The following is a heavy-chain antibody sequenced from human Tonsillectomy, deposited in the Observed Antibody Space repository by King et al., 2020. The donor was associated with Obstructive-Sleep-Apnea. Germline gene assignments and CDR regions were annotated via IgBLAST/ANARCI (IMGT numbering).Heavy chain of an antibody. CDR3: ARDRFKDYYGSGSFT. D-gene: IGHD3-10*01. CDR2: IYYIGST. V-gene: IGHV4-39*07. J-gene: IGHJ4*02. Sequence: QLQESGPGLVKPSETLSLTCTVSGGSISSSSYYWGWIRQPPGKGLEWIGSIYYIGSTYYNPSLKSRVTISVDTSKNQFSLKLSFLTAADTAVYYCARDRFKDYYGSGSFTWGQGTLVTVSS. CDR1: GGSISSSSYY.